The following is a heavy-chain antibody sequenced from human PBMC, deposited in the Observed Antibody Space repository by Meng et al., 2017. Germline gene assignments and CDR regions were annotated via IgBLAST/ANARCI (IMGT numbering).Heavy chain of an antibody. CDR2: IWYDGSNK. CDR1: GFTFSSYG. CDR3: ARVQLAAAGPLGGYYYFGMDV. J-gene: IGHJ6*02. D-gene: IGHD6-13*01. Sequence: GESLKISCAASGFTFSSYGVHWVRQAPGKGLEWVAVIWYDGSNKYYADSVKGRFTISRDNSKNTLYLQMNSLGAEDTAVYYCARVQLAAAGPLGGYYYFGMDVWGQGTTVTVSS. V-gene: IGHV3-33*01.